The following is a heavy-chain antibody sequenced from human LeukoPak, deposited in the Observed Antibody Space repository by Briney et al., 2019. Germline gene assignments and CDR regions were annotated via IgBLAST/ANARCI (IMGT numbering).Heavy chain of an antibody. CDR1: GFTFSSYV. Sequence: PGGSLRLSCAASGFTFSSYVMHWVRQAPGKGLEWVAVISYDGSNKYYADSVKGRFTISRDNSKNTLYLQMNSLRAEDTAVYYCAKDSWDSSGYYLKALYYYYYMDVWGKGTTVTTSS. D-gene: IGHD3-22*01. J-gene: IGHJ6*03. CDR3: AKDSWDSSGYYLKALYYYYYMDV. CDR2: ISYDGSNK. V-gene: IGHV3-30-3*02.